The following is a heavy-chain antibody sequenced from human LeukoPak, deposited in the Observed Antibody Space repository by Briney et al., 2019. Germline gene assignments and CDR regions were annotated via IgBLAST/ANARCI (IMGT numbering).Heavy chain of an antibody. V-gene: IGHV1-2*02. CDR2: INPDNGGT. D-gene: IGHD2/OR15-2a*01. Sequence: ASVKVSSKPPDYSFNVYYIHWVRLVPGQGLEWMGWINPDNGGTKYAQKFQGRVTVTRDTSITTAYMELSRLTSVDTAIYYCARASMSLFSRFSEILEYWGQGTLVTVSS. CDR1: DYSFNVYY. J-gene: IGHJ4*02. CDR3: ARASMSLFSRFSEILEY.